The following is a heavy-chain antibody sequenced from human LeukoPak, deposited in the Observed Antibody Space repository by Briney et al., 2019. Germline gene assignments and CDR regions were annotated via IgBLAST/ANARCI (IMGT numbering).Heavy chain of an antibody. D-gene: IGHD3-10*01. CDR1: GFTFSSYG. CDR3: ARAGNYYGRHTNWFDP. J-gene: IGHJ5*02. CDR2: IRYDGSNK. V-gene: IGHV3-30*02. Sequence: GGSLRLSCAASGFTFSSYGMHWVRQAPGKGLEWVAFIRYDGSNKYYADSVKGRFTISRDNSKNTLYLHVNSLRAEDTAVYYCARAGNYYGRHTNWFDPWGQGTLVTVSS.